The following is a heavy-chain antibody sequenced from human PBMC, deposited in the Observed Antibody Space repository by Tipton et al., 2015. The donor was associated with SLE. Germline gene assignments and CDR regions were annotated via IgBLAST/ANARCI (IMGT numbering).Heavy chain of an antibody. Sequence: SLRLSCPSSGFTFGDYALNWVRQAPGKGLEWVGYIRRKAYGGTTEYAASVKVRFTISRDDSKSIAYLQMNSLKTEDTAVYYCSRGFCSGGICSSPDAFDIWGQGTMVTVSS. CDR2: IRRKAYGGTT. CDR1: GFTFGDYA. D-gene: IGHD2-15*01. CDR3: SRGFCSGGICSSPDAFDI. J-gene: IGHJ3*02. V-gene: IGHV3-49*04.